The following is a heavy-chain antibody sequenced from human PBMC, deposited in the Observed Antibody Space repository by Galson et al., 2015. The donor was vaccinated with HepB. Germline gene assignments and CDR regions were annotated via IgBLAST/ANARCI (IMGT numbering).Heavy chain of an antibody. V-gene: IGHV1-18*01. CDR3: ARETGAYDYVWGSYGDYYYYGMDV. CDR2: ISAYNGDT. D-gene: IGHD3-16*01. J-gene: IGHJ6*02. Sequence: SVKVSCKASGYTFTSYGISWVRQAPGQGLEWMGWISAYNGDTNYAQKLQGRVTMTTDTSTSTAYMELRSLRSDDTAVYYCARETGAYDYVWGSYGDYYYYGMDVWAKGPRSPSP. CDR1: GYTFTSYG.